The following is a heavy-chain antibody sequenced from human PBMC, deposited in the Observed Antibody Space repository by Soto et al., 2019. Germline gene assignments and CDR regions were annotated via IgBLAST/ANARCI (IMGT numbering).Heavy chain of an antibody. Sequence: QVQLVESGGGVVQPGRSLRLSCAASGFTFSSYGMHWVRQAPGKGLEWVAVIWYDGSNKYYADSVKGRFTISRDNSQNTLYLQMNSLRAEDTAVYYCARGGGGYYYFDYWGQGTLVTVSS. V-gene: IGHV3-33*01. CDR1: GFTFSSYG. D-gene: IGHD3-22*01. J-gene: IGHJ4*02. CDR3: ARGGGGYYYFDY. CDR2: IWYDGSNK.